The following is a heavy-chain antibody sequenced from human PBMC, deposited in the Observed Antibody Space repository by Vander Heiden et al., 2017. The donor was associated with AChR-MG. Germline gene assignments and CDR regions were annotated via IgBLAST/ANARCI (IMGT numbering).Heavy chain of an antibody. Sequence: EVQLVESGGGLVQPGRSLRLSCAASGFTFDDYAMHWVRQAPGKGLEWVSGISWNSGNIDYADSVKGRFTISRDNAKNSLYLQMNSLRAEDTALYYCAKGRTGTLAHYYIDVWGKGTTVTVSS. CDR2: ISWNSGNI. CDR3: AKGRTGTLAHYYIDV. J-gene: IGHJ6*03. CDR1: GFTFDDYA. D-gene: IGHD1-7*01. V-gene: IGHV3-9*01.